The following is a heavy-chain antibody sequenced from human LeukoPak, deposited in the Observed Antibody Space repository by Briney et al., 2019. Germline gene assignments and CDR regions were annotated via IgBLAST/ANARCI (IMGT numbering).Heavy chain of an antibody. Sequence: ASVKVSCKASGYTFTGYYIHWVRQAPGQGLEWMGRINPDSGDSDYAQKFQGRVTMTRDTSISTAYMELGRLRSDDTAVYYCARVRRQQLGFDYWGQGTLVTVSS. CDR1: GYTFTGYY. D-gene: IGHD6-13*01. V-gene: IGHV1-2*06. CDR3: ARVRRQQLGFDY. CDR2: INPDSGDS. J-gene: IGHJ4*02.